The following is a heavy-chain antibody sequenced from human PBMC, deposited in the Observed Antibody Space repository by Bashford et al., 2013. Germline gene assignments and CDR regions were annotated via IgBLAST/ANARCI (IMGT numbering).Heavy chain of an antibody. Sequence: SETLSLTCAVYGGSFSGYYWSWIRQPAGKGLEWIGRIYNTVITHYNPSLKGRVTISADTSKNQLFLRLNSVTAADTGVYYCARDSGAVGFWHHFYMDVWGKGTTVTVSS. CDR3: ARDSGAVGFWHHFYMDV. CDR1: GGSFSGYY. CDR2: IYNTVIT. D-gene: IGHD3-10*01. J-gene: IGHJ6*03. V-gene: IGHV4-59*10.